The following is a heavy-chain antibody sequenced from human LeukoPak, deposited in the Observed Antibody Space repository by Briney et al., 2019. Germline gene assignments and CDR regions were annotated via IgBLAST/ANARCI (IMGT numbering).Heavy chain of an antibody. J-gene: IGHJ4*02. CDR3: ATYSTSTAFDY. D-gene: IGHD6-6*01. Sequence: GGSLRLSCAASGFTFSSYGMHWVRQAPGKGLEWVAYISSSSTTIYYADSVKGRFTISRDNAKNSLFLQMNSLRAEDTAVYYCATYSTSTAFDYWGQGTLVTVSS. V-gene: IGHV3-48*01. CDR1: GFTFSSYG. CDR2: ISSSSTTI.